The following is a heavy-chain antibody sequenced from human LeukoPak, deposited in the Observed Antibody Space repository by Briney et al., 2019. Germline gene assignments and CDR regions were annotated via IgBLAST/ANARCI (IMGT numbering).Heavy chain of an antibody. CDR3: ARDSYDSTSYYYVPY. D-gene: IGHD3-22*01. Sequence: GGSLRLSCAASGYTFSHYWMQWVRQAPGKGLVWVPRINSFGTSAIYADSVKGRFTISRDNAKDTLYLEMNSLRVEDTAVYYCARDSYDSTSYYYVPYWGQGTLVTVSS. CDR2: INSFGTSA. V-gene: IGHV3-74*01. J-gene: IGHJ1*01. CDR1: GYTFSHYW.